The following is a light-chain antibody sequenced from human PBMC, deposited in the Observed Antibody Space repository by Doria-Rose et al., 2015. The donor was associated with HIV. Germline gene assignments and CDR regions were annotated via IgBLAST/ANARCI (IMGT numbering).Light chain of an antibody. V-gene: IGKV3-20*01. CDR3: HQYGTSWT. CDR1: QSFSSTY. J-gene: IGKJ1*01. CDR2: DGS. Sequence: TQSPGTLSLSPVERATLSCRASQSFSSTYLAWYQQKPGQAPSLLIYDGSTRATGIPDRFSASGPGTDFTLTINRLEPEDFALYYCHQYGTSWTFGQGTKVEI.